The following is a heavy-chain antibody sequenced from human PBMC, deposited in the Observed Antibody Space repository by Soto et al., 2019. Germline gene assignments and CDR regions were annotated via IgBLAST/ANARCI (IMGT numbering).Heavy chain of an antibody. V-gene: IGHV4-59*01. CDR2: IYYSGST. Sequence: SETLSLTCTVSGGSISSYYWSWIRQPPGKGLEWIGYIYYSGSTNYNPSLKRRVTISVDTSKNQFSLKLSSVTAADTAVYYCARERNTAMVPHFDYWGQGTLVTVSS. D-gene: IGHD5-18*01. CDR1: GGSISSYY. CDR3: ARERNTAMVPHFDY. J-gene: IGHJ4*02.